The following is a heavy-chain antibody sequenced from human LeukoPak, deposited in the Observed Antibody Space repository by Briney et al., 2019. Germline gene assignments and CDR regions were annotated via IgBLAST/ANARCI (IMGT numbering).Heavy chain of an antibody. CDR3: AKDGGYCSSTSCYSFDY. D-gene: IGHD2-2*01. CDR2: IKSQAGGATT. Sequence: GGSLRLSCGASGFTFSTAWMNWVRQAPGKGLEWVSRIKSQAGGATTDYAAPVKGRFTISRDDSKNMLFLQMNSLRAEDTAVYYCAKDGGYCSSTSCYSFDYWGQGTLVTVSS. CDR1: GFTFSTAW. J-gene: IGHJ4*02. V-gene: IGHV3-15*01.